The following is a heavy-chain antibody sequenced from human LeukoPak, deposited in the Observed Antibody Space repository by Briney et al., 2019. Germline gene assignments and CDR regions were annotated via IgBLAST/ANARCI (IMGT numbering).Heavy chain of an antibody. J-gene: IGHJ5*02. Sequence: GGSLRLSCAASGFTFSSYAMHWVRQAPGKGLEWVAVISYDGSNKYYADSVKGRFTISRDNSKNTLYLQMNSLRAEGTAVYYCARDRRYDFWSGPRPFDPWGQGTLVTVSS. CDR3: ARDRRYDFWSGPRPFDP. CDR1: GFTFSSYA. D-gene: IGHD3-3*01. V-gene: IGHV3-30-3*01. CDR2: ISYDGSNK.